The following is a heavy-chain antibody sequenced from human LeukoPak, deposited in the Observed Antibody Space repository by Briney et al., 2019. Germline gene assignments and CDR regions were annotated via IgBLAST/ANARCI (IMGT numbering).Heavy chain of an antibody. V-gene: IGHV1-3*01. CDR1: GYTFTSYS. D-gene: IGHD2-2*01. Sequence: ASVKVSCKASGYTFTSYSMHWVRQAPGQRLEWMGWINAGNGNTKYSQKFQGRVTITRDTSTSTAYMELSSLRSEDTAVYYCARSQGDVPAAKYYYYYGMDVWGKGTAVTVS. J-gene: IGHJ6*04. CDR3: ARSQGDVPAAKYYYYYGMDV. CDR2: INAGNGNT.